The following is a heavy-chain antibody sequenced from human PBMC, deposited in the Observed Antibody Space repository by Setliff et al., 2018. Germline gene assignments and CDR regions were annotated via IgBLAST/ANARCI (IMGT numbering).Heavy chain of an antibody. V-gene: IGHV1-69*05. D-gene: IGHD3-22*01. CDR1: GGTFSSYA. Sequence: GASVKVSCKASGGTFSSYAISWVRQAPGQGLEWMGGIIPIFGTANYAQKFQGRVTITTDESTSTAYMELSSLRSEDMAVYYCARGNYYDSSGYSVDYWGQGTLVTVSS. CDR3: ARGNYYDSSGYSVDY. CDR2: IIPIFGTA. J-gene: IGHJ4*02.